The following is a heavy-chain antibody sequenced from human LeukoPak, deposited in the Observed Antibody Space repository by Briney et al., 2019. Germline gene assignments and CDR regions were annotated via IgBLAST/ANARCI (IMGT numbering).Heavy chain of an antibody. J-gene: IGHJ4*02. CDR2: IKKDGSEK. Sequence: GGSLRLSCAASGFTSSSYWMSWVRQAPGKGLEWVANIKKDGSEKNYVDSVKGRFSICRDNAKNSLYLQMNSLRAEDTAVYYCARDGVYGDIDYWGQGTLVTVSS. V-gene: IGHV3-7*01. CDR3: ARDGVYGDIDY. CDR1: GFTSSSYW. D-gene: IGHD4-17*01.